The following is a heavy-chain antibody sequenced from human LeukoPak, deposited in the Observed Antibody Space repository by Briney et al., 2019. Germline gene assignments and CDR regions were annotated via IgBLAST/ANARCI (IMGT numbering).Heavy chain of an antibody. D-gene: IGHD3-3*01. CDR3: ARSYGTIFGVVHYYYYMDV. CDR1: GYTFTSYA. CDR2: INTNTGNP. Sequence: ASVKVSCKASGYTFTSYAMNWVRQAPGQGLEWMGWINTNTGNPTYAQGFTGRFVFSLDTSVSTAYLQISSLKAEDTAVYYCARSYGTIFGVVHYYYYMDVWGKGTTVTVSS. J-gene: IGHJ6*03. V-gene: IGHV7-4-1*02.